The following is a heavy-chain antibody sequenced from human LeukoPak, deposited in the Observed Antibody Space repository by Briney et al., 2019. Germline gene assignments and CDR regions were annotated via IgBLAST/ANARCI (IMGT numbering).Heavy chain of an antibody. Sequence: GGSLRLSCAASGFTFSSYGMHWVRQAPGKGLEWVAVISYDGSNKYYADSVKGRFTISRDNSKNTLYLQMNSLRAEDTAVYYCAKGSGLDYWGQGTLVTVSS. J-gene: IGHJ4*02. CDR1: GFTFSSYG. CDR3: AKGSGLDY. CDR2: ISYDGSNK. V-gene: IGHV3-30*18.